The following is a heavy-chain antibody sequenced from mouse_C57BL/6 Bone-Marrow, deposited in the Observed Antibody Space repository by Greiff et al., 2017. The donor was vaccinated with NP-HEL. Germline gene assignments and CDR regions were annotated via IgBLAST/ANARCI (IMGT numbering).Heavy chain of an antibody. D-gene: IGHD1-1*01. CDR2: IDPNSGGT. V-gene: IGHV1-72*01. Sequence: QVQLQQPGADLVKPGASVKLSCKASGYTFTSYWMHWVKQRPGRGLEWIGRIDPNSGGTKFNEKFKTKATLTVDKPSSTAYMRLSSLTSEDSSVYYWARYYYGSRGWYFDVWGTGTTVTVSS. CDR3: ARYYYGSRGWYFDV. CDR1: GYTFTSYW. J-gene: IGHJ1*03.